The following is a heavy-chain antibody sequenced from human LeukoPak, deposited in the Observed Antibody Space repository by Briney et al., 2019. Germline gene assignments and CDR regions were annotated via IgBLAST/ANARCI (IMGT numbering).Heavy chain of an antibody. V-gene: IGHV1-3*01. D-gene: IGHD2-15*01. CDR3: ARDRWHCRVNCDSVYYFALDV. CDR2: INPGNGDT. CDR1: GYTFTNYA. J-gene: IGHJ6*02. Sequence: GASVKVSCKGSGYTFTNYAIHWVRQAPGQSLEWLGWINPGNGDTKYSQDFQGRVTINTDTSAATAYVELNSLTSEDTAVYYCARDRWHCRVNCDSVYYFALDVWGQGTTVTVYS.